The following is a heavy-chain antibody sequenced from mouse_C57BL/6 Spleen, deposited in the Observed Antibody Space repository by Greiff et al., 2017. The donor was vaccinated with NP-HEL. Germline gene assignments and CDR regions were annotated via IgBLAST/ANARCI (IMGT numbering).Heavy chain of an antibody. CDR1: GYSFTSYY. J-gene: IGHJ2*01. D-gene: IGHD4-1*01. CDR2: IYPGSGNT. Sequence: VQLQQSGPELVKPGASVKISCKASGYSFTSYYIHWVKQRPGQGLEWIGWIYPGSGNTKYNEKFKGKATLTADTSSSPAYMQLSSLTSEDSAVYYCARPSGTGYFDYWGQGTTLTVSS. CDR3: ARPSGTGYFDY. V-gene: IGHV1-66*01.